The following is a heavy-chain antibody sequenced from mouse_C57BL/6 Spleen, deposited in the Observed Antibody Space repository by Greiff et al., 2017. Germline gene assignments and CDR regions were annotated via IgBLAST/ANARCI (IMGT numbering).Heavy chain of an antibody. J-gene: IGHJ4*01. V-gene: IGHV1-55*01. Sequence: VQLQQPGAELVKPGASVKMSCKASGYTFTSYWITWVKQRPGQGLEWIGDIYPGSGSTNYNEKFKSKATLTVDTSSSTAYMQLSSLTSEDSAVYYCARWVYYDYDGGAMDYWGQGTSVTVSS. CDR1: GYTFTSYW. D-gene: IGHD2-4*01. CDR2: IYPGSGST. CDR3: ARWVYYDYDGGAMDY.